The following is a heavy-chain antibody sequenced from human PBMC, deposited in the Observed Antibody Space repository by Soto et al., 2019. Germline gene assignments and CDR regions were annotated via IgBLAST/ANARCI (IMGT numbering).Heavy chain of an antibody. D-gene: IGHD2-15*01. J-gene: IGHJ4*02. CDR2: TGSGTGPG. V-gene: IGHV1-69*06. Sequence: SVNVSCKASGGSLSTNPISWVRQAPGQGLEWMGGTGSGTGPGNHAQKFQGRLTVTADKSTSTVYMELTNLSSEDTAVYYCARRHSGGFFRFFDSWGQGTLVTVSS. CDR3: ARRHSGGFFRFFDS. CDR1: GGSLSTNP.